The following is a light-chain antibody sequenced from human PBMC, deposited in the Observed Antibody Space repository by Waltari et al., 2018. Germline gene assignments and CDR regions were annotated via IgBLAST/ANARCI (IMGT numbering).Light chain of an antibody. J-gene: IGKJ4*01. Sequence: ESVLTQSPGTRSLSPGERATLSCRASQSVISRYLAWYQQRPGQAPRLLIYGASTRATGIPDRFSGSGSGTDFTLTISRLEPEDSAVYYCQQYGSSPTTFGGGTKVEIK. V-gene: IGKV3-20*01. CDR1: QSVISRY. CDR3: QQYGSSPTT. CDR2: GAS.